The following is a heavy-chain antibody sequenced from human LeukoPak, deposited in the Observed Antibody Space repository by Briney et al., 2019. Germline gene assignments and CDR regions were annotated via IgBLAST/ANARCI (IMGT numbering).Heavy chain of an antibody. V-gene: IGHV4-59*01. CDR1: GGSISSYY. CDR3: ARKGEHYYDSGKLWPAWFDL. J-gene: IGHJ5*02. Sequence: SETLSLTCTVSGGSISSYYWSWIRQPPGKGLEWIGYIYYSGSTYYNPSLRSRVTISVDMSKNQFSLKLTSVTAADTAVYYCARKGEHYYDSGKLWPAWFDLWGQGTLVTVSS. D-gene: IGHD3-10*01. CDR2: IYYSGST.